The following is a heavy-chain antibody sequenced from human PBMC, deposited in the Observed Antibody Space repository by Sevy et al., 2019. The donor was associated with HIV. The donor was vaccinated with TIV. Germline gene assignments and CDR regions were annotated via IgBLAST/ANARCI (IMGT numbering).Heavy chain of an antibody. CDR2: IMPGGIT. CDR3: ARGQWEHPF. V-gene: IGHV4-34*01. Sequence: SETLSLTCAVYGGSFSGYYWTWIRQPPGKGLEWIGEIMPGGITNYNPSLKSRVTISIDTSKNQFSLKVKSVTAADTAIYYCARGQWEHPFWGQGTQVTVFS. CDR1: GGSFSGYY. J-gene: IGHJ4*02. D-gene: IGHD1-26*01.